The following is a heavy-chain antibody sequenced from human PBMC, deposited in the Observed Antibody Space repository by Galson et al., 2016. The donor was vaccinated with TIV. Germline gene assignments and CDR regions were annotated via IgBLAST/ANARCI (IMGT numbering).Heavy chain of an antibody. V-gene: IGHV3-66*02. J-gene: IGHJ6*02. Sequence: SLRLSCAASGLTVNSNYMSWVRQAPGKGLEWVATIYSGDSGGKTYYADSVRGRSTVSRDTSKNTLHLQMNSLRPEDTAVYFCARDRYFDSSGQYYYYYFGLDVWGQGTMVTVS. D-gene: IGHD3-22*01. CDR1: GLTVNSNY. CDR2: IYSGDSGGKT. CDR3: ARDRYFDSSGQYYYYYFGLDV.